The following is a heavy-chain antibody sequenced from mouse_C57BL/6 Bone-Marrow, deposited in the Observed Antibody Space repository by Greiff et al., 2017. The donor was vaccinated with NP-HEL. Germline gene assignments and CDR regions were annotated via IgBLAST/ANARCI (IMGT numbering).Heavy chain of an antibody. CDR3: AREDLLWLYYFDY. V-gene: IGHV1-75*01. CDR2: LFPGSGST. J-gene: IGHJ2*01. D-gene: IGHD2-9*01. CDR1: GYTFTDYY. Sequence: QVQLQQSGPELVKPGASVKISCKASGYTFTDYYINWVKQRPGQGLEWIGWLFPGSGSTSYNEKFKGKATLTVDKSSSTAYMLLSSLTSEDSAVYFCAREDLLWLYYFDYWGQGTTLTVSS.